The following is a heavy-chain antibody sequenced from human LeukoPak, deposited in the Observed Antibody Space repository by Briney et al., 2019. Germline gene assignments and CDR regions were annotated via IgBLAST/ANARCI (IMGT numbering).Heavy chain of an antibody. D-gene: IGHD5-18*01. CDR3: ASFEDGYCY. CDR2: IYYTGST. V-gene: IGHV4-39*07. J-gene: IGHJ4*02. CDR1: GGSISSSSYY. Sequence: SETLSLTCTVSGGSISSSSYYWGWIRQPPGKGLEWIGSIYYTGSTYYNPSLKSRVIISVDTSKDQFSLKMSSVTAADTALYYCASFEDGYCYWGQGTLVTVSS.